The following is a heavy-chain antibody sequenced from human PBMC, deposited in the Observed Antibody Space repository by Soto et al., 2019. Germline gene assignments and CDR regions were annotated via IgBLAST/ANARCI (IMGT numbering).Heavy chain of an antibody. J-gene: IGHJ4*02. CDR1: GFTFSSYS. CDR2: IGGGSSYI. V-gene: IGHV3-21*01. Sequence: LRLSCAASGFTFSSYSMTWVRQAPGKGLEWISSIGGGSSYIYDADSLKGRFTVSRDDAKNSLYLQMNSLRAEDTAVYYCARELSGPLGYYFDSWGQGSLVTVSS. CDR3: ARELSGPLGYYFDS. D-gene: IGHD6-19*01.